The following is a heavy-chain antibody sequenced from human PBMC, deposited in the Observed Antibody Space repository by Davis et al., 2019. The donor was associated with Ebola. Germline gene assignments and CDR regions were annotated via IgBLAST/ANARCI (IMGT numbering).Heavy chain of an antibody. CDR1: GYTFTGYY. Sequence: SVKVSCKASGYTFTGYYMHWVRQVPGQGLEWMGRIIPILGIANYAQKFQGRVTITADKSTSTAYMELSSLRSEDTAVYYCARDVGAAAGGDGDDYWGQGTLVTVSS. CDR2: IIPILGIA. V-gene: IGHV1-69*04. J-gene: IGHJ4*02. CDR3: ARDVGAAAGGDGDDY. D-gene: IGHD6-13*01.